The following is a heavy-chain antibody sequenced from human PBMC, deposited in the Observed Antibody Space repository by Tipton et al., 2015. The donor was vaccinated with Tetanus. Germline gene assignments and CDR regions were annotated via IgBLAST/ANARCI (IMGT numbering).Heavy chain of an antibody. CDR3: ARDGGYYYGDYASFDY. CDR1: GFTVSNNH. CDR2: IYGDGAI. Sequence: SLRLSCAASGFTVSNNHMSWVRQAPGKGLEWVSIIYGDGAISYADSVKGRFTISRDNSKNTLFLQMNSLRVEDTAVYYCARDGGYYYGDYASFDYWGQGTLVTVSS. J-gene: IGHJ4*02. D-gene: IGHD4-17*01. V-gene: IGHV3-53*01.